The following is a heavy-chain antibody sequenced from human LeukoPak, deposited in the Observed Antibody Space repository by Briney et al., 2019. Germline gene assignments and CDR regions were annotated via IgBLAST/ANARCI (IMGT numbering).Heavy chain of an antibody. D-gene: IGHD3-3*01. CDR1: GYTFTNYG. Sequence: ASVKVSCNASGYTFTNYGITWVRQAPGQGLEWMGWISAYNGDTNYAQRFQGRITMTTGTSTTTAYMELRSLRSDDTAVYYCATLGDVLRLFPLISLDGMDVWGQGTTVTVSS. CDR2: ISAYNGDT. CDR3: ATLGDVLRLFPLISLDGMDV. V-gene: IGHV1-18*01. J-gene: IGHJ6*02.